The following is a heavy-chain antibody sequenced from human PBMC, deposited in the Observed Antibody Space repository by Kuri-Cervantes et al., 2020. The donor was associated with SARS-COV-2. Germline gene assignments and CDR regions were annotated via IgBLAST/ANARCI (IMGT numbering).Heavy chain of an antibody. V-gene: IGHV1-2*02. Sequence: ASVKVSCKASGYTFTGYYMHWVRQAPGQGLEWMGWINPNSGGTNYAQKFQGRVTMTRDTSISTAYMELSRLRSDDTAVYYCARKSNYHGPTDYWGQGTLVTVSS. D-gene: IGHD4-11*01. CDR2: INPNSGGT. CDR3: ARKSNYHGPTDY. J-gene: IGHJ4*02. CDR1: GYTFTGYY.